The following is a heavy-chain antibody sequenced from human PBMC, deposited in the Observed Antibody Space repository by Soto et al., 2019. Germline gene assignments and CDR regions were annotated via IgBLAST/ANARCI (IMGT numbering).Heavy chain of an antibody. CDR2: IIPMFGTA. Sequence: QVQLVQSGAEVKKPESSVKVSCKAPGGTFSTYAISWVRQAPGQGLEWMGGIIPMFGTANYAQRFQDRVTITADESTNTVYMGLSSPRSEDTAVCFCASGIQLWLRRINNGYAGWGQGTLVTVSS. CDR1: GGTFSTYA. J-gene: IGHJ4*02. CDR3: ASGIQLWLRRINNGYAG. V-gene: IGHV1-69*12. D-gene: IGHD5-18*01.